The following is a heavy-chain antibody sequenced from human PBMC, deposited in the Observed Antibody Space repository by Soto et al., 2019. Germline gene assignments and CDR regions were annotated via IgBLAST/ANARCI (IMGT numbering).Heavy chain of an antibody. D-gene: IGHD4-17*01. Sequence: SETLSLTCAVYGGSFSGYYWTWIRQPPGTGLEWIGEINHSGSTNYNPSLKSRVTISVDTSKNQFSLKLTSVTAADTAVYYCARDRSSYGGCPDAFDIWGQGSMVT. V-gene: IGHV4-34*01. CDR2: INHSGST. CDR1: GGSFSGYY. J-gene: IGHJ3*02. CDR3: ARDRSSYGGCPDAFDI.